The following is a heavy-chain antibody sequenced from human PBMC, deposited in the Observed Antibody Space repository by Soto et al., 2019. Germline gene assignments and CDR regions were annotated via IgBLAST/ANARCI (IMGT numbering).Heavy chain of an antibody. D-gene: IGHD3-3*01. Sequence: SETLSLTCSFSGDSVTSHYLTWIRQSPEKGLEWIGYMHYTGFSHYNPSLKSRVTTSVDTSKNQFSLKLTSVTAADTAVYYCARKVDFWSGSYYYYYYMDVWGKGTTVTVSS. CDR3: ARKVDFWSGSYYYYYYMDV. CDR1: GDSVTSHY. CDR2: MHYTGFS. J-gene: IGHJ6*03. V-gene: IGHV4-59*08.